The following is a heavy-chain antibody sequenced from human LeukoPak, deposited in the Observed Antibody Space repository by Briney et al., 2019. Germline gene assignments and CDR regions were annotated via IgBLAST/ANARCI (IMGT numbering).Heavy chain of an antibody. CDR3: ARDTCSSTSCHTPGVDAFDI. D-gene: IGHD2-2*01. V-gene: IGHV1-18*04. CDR2: ISAYNGNT. CDR1: GYTFTSYG. J-gene: IGHJ3*02. Sequence: ASVKVSCKASGYTFTSYGISWVRQAPGQGLEWMAWISAYNGNTNYAQKLQGRVTMTTDTSTSTAYMELRSLRSDDTAVYYCARDTCSSTSCHTPGVDAFDIWGQGTMVTVSS.